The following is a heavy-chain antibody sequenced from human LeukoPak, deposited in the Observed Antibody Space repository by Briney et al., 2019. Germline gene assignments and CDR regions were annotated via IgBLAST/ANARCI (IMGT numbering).Heavy chain of an antibody. V-gene: IGHV4-39*01. CDR1: GGSISSSSYY. Sequence: SETLSLTCTVSGGSISSSSYYWGWIRQPPGKGLEWIGSIYYSGSTYDNPSLKSRVTISVVTSKNQFSLKLSSVTAADTAVYYCATFAGGNYYDSSGWGQGTLVTVSS. CDR2: IYYSGST. D-gene: IGHD3-22*01. CDR3: ATFAGGNYYDSSG. J-gene: IGHJ4*02.